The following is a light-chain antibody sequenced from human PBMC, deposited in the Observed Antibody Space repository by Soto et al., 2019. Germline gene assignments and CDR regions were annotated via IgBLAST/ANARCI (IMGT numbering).Light chain of an antibody. CDR1: QSIGSSY. J-gene: IGKJ1*01. Sequence: ENVLTQSPGTLSLSPGERATLSCRASQSIGSSYLAWYQQKPGHAPRLIIYGTSNRATGIPDRFSGSGSGTDFTLTISRLXPEXXXXXXXXXXXXSWLTFGQGTKVEIK. V-gene: IGKV3-20*01. CDR3: XXXXXSWLT. CDR2: GTS.